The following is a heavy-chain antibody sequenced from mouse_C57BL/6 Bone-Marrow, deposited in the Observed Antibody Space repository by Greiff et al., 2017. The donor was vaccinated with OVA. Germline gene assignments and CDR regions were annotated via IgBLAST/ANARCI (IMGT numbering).Heavy chain of an antibody. J-gene: IGHJ1*03. CDR1: GYTFTSYW. CDR3: ARYRDWYFDV. V-gene: IGHV1-72*01. Sequence: QVQLQQPGAELVKPGASVKLSCKASGYTFTSYWMHWVKQRPGRGLEWMGRIDPNSGGTKYNEKFKSKATLTVDKPSSTAYMQLSSLTSEDSAVYYCARYRDWYFDVWGTGTTVTVSS. CDR2: IDPNSGGT.